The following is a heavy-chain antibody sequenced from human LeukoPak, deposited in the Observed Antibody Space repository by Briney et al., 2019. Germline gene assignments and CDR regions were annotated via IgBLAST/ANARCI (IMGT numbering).Heavy chain of an antibody. CDR1: GFTFGDYA. J-gene: IGHJ4*02. Sequence: GGSLRLSCTASGFTFGDYAMSWFRQAPGKGLEWVGFIRSKAYGGTTEYAASVKGRFTISRDDSKSIAYLQMNSLKTEDTAVYYCTRAGYSYGYHFDHWGQGTLVTVSS. CDR3: TRAGYSYGYHFDH. D-gene: IGHD5-18*01. V-gene: IGHV3-49*03. CDR2: IRSKAYGGTT.